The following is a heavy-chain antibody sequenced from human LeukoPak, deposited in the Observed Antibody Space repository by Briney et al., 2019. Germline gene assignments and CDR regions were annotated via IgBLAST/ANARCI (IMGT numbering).Heavy chain of an antibody. CDR3: ARDPQYGDHVGYFDS. CDR2: IYSGDKT. J-gene: IGHJ4*02. CDR1: GFTVSSNY. Sequence: GGSLRLSCAASGFTVSSNYMSWVRQAPGKGLEWVSVIYSGDKTYYSDSVKGRFTISRDNSNNTLYLQMNSLRAEDTAVYYCARDPQYGDHVGYFDSWGQGTLVTVSS. V-gene: IGHV3-66*01. D-gene: IGHD4-17*01.